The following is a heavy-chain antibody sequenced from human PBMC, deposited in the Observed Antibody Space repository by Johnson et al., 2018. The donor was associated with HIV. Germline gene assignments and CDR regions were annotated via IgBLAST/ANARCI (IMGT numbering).Heavy chain of an antibody. Sequence: EVQLVESGGGLVQPGGSLRLSCAASGFNFDDYAMHWVRQAPGKGLEWVSGISWNSGRIGYADSVKGRFTISRDNSKNTLYLQMNSLRAEDTAVYYCAKVLIVATGERAFDIWGQGTMVTVSS. CDR2: ISWNSGRI. CDR3: AKVLIVATGERAFDI. J-gene: IGHJ3*02. D-gene: IGHD5-12*01. CDR1: GFNFDDYA. V-gene: IGHV3-9*01.